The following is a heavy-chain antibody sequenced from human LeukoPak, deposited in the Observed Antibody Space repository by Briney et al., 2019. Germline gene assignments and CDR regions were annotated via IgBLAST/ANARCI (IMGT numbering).Heavy chain of an antibody. CDR2: ISYDGSNK. CDR3: ARDRITMIVAFPDY. J-gene: IGHJ4*02. CDR1: GFTFSSYA. Sequence: GGSLRLSCAASGFTFSSYAMHWVRQAPGKGLEWVEVISYDGSNKYYADSVKGRFTISRDNSKNTLYLQMNSLRAEDTAVYYCARDRITMIVAFPDYWGQGTLVTVSS. V-gene: IGHV3-30-3*01. D-gene: IGHD3-22*01.